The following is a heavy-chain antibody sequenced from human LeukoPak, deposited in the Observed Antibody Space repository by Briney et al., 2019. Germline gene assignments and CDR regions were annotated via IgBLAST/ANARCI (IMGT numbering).Heavy chain of an antibody. CDR1: GFTFSSYW. J-gene: IGHJ6*02. D-gene: IGHD1-1*01. V-gene: IGHV3-7*01. CDR2: IKQDGSEK. CDR3: ARGGTIYYYGMDV. Sequence: QAGGSLRLSCAASGFTFSSYWMSWVRQAPGKGLEWVANIKQDGSEKYYVDSVKGRFTISRDNAKNSLYLQMNSLRAEDTAVYYCARGGTIYYYGMDVWGQGTTVTVSS.